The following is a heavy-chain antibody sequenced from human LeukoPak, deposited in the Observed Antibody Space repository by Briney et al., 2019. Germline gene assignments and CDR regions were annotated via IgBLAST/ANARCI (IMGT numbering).Heavy chain of an antibody. CDR2: IYYSGST. Sequence: PSETLSLTCTVSGGSISSSSYYWGWIRQPPGKGLEWIGSIYYSGSTYYNPSLKSRVTISVDTSKNQFSLKLSSVTAADTAVYYCARHYGSGSLPHDAFDIWGQGTMVTVSS. CDR1: GGSISSSSYY. V-gene: IGHV4-39*07. J-gene: IGHJ3*02. D-gene: IGHD3-10*01. CDR3: ARHYGSGSLPHDAFDI.